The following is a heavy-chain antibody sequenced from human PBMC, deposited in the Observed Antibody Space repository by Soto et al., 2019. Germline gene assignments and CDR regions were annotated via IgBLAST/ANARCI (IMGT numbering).Heavy chain of an antibody. CDR1: GGSISSGDYY. J-gene: IGHJ4*02. V-gene: IGHV4-30-4*01. CDR3: ATSFSDFWSGSPSRTFDY. D-gene: IGHD3-3*01. CDR2: IYYSGST. Sequence: SETLSLTCTVSGGSISSGDYYWSWIRQPPGKGLEWIGYIYYSGSTYYNPSLKSRVTISVDTSKNQFTLKLSSVTAADTAVYYSATSFSDFWSGSPSRTFDYWGQGTLVTVSS.